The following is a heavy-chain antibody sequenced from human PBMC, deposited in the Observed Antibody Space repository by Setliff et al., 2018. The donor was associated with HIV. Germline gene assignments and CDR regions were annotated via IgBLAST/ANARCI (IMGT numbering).Heavy chain of an antibody. Sequence: ASVKVSCKASGYTFSNYDINWVRQATGQGLEWVGWMNPNSGNTGYAQKFQGRVTLTRNTSISTAYMELSSLRSEDTAVYYCASMGVAGTLSLYYYYYYGMDVWGQGTTVTVSS. CDR1: GYTFSNYD. V-gene: IGHV1-8*01. J-gene: IGHJ6*02. D-gene: IGHD6-19*01. CDR2: MNPNSGNT. CDR3: ASMGVAGTLSLYYYYYYGMDV.